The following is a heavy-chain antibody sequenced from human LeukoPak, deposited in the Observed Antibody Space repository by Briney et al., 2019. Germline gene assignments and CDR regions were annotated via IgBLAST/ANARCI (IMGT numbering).Heavy chain of an antibody. D-gene: IGHD1-26*01. V-gene: IGHV3-64*01. CDR1: GFTFSSYA. Sequence: GGSLRLSCAASGFTFSSYAMHWVRQAPGKGLEYVSGISSNGGSTYYANSVKGRFTISRDNSKNTLYLQMGSLRAEDMAVYYCAREISGSYYDYFDYWGQGTLVTVSS. CDR3: AREISGSYYDYFDY. CDR2: ISSNGGST. J-gene: IGHJ4*02.